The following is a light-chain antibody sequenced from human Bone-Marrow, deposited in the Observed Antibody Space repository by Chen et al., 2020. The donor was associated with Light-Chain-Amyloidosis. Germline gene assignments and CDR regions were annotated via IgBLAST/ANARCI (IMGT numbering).Light chain of an antibody. J-gene: IGKJ1*01. V-gene: IGKV1-5*03. CDR1: QSISSW. CDR2: KAS. Sequence: DIQMTQSPSTLSASVGDRVTITCRASQSISSWLAWYQQKPGKAPNLLIYKASNLESGVPSRFNGSGSGTEFTLTISSLQPDDYATYYCQQYNGTFGQGTKVEIK. CDR3: QQYNGT.